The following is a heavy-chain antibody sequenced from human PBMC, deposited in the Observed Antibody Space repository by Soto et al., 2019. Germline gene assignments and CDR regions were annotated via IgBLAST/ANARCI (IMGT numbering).Heavy chain of an antibody. D-gene: IGHD3-9*01. V-gene: IGHV4-61*01. CDR1: GGSVRSGSYY. J-gene: IGHJ4*02. CDR2: IYYSGST. Sequence: SETLSLTCTVSGGSVRSGSYYWSWIRQPPGKGLEWIGYIYYSGSTNYNPSLKSRVTISVDTSKNQFSLKLNSVTAADSAVYFCARLEGLATISYYFDFWGPGALVTVSS. CDR3: ARLEGLATISYYFDF.